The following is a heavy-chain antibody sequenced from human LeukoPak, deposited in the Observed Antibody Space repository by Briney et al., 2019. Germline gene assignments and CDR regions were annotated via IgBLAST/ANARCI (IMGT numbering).Heavy chain of an antibody. CDR1: GGSISSSSYY. Sequence: SETLSLTCTVSGGSISSSSYYWGWIRQPPGKGLEWIGSIYYSGSTYYNPSLKSRVTISVDTSKNQFSLKLSSVTAADTAVYYCARPNYYGSGSYNWFDPGGQGTLVTVSS. J-gene: IGHJ5*02. V-gene: IGHV4-39*01. D-gene: IGHD3-10*01. CDR2: IYYSGST. CDR3: ARPNYYGSGSYNWFDP.